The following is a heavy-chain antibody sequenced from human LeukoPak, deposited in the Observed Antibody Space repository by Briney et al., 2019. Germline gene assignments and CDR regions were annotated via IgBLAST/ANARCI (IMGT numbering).Heavy chain of an antibody. J-gene: IGHJ4*02. CDR3: ARDTPRGGYVSY. D-gene: IGHD5-12*01. CDR1: GFTVSSNY. V-gene: IGHV3-53*01. Sequence: QPGGSLRLSCAASGFTVSSNYMSWVRQAPGKGLEWVSIIYSGGSTYYADSVKGRFTISRDNSKNTLYLQMNSPRAEDTAVYYCARDTPRGGYVSYWGQGTLVTVSS. CDR2: IYSGGST.